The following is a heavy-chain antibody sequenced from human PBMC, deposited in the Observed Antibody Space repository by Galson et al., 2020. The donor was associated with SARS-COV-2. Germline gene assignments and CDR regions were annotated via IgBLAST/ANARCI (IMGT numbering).Heavy chain of an antibody. CDR1: GFTFSNHY. CDR2: TRNKTKSYTT. J-gene: IGHJ4*02. D-gene: IGHD2-2*01. Sequence: GGSLRLPCPASGFTFSNHYMAWVRQAPGKGLEWVGRTRNKTKSYTTEYAASVKGRFTISRDDSKNSLYLQMNSLKTEDTAVYYCARVEGGSRTTCLYYFDYWGQGTLVTVSS. V-gene: IGHV3-72*01. CDR3: ARVEGGSRTTCLYYFDY.